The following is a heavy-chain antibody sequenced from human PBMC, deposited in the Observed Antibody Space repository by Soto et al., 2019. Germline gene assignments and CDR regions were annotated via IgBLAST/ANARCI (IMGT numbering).Heavy chain of an antibody. CDR1: GFTFSSYA. D-gene: IGHD3-22*01. V-gene: IGHV3-30-3*01. Sequence: QVQLVESGGGVVQPGRSLRLSCAASGFTFSSYAMHWVRQAPGKGLEWVAVISYDGSNKYYADSVKGRFTISRDNSKNTLYLQMNSLRAEDTAVYYCAADSSGYYPTDYWGQGTLVNVSS. CDR2: ISYDGSNK. J-gene: IGHJ4*02. CDR3: AADSSGYYPTDY.